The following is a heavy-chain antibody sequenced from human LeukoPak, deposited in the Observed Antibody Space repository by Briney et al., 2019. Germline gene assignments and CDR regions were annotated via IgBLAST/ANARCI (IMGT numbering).Heavy chain of an antibody. J-gene: IGHJ4*02. CDR1: GGSISSYY. CDR2: IYYSGST. CDR3: ARRDSGGGYSFDY. V-gene: IGHV4-59*08. Sequence: PSETLSLTCTVSGGSISSYYWSWIRQPPGKGLEWIGYIYYSGSTNYNPSLKSRVTISVDTSKNQFSLKLSSVTAADTAVYYCARRDSGGGYSFDYGAQGPLFPVPS. D-gene: IGHD2-15*01.